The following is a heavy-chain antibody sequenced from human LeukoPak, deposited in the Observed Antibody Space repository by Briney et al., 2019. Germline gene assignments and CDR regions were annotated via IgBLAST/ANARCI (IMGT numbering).Heavy chain of an antibody. CDR3: ARDRSNPVKMDSGGDCSNWFDP. Sequence: GESLRLSCAASGFTFSSYGMHWVRQAPGKGLEWVAFIRYDGSNKYYADSVKGRFTISRDNSKNTLYLQMNSLRAEDTAVYYCARDRSNPVKMDSGGDCSNWFDPWGQGTLVTVSS. CDR1: GFTFSSYG. V-gene: IGHV3-30*02. D-gene: IGHD2-21*02. J-gene: IGHJ5*02. CDR2: IRYDGSNK.